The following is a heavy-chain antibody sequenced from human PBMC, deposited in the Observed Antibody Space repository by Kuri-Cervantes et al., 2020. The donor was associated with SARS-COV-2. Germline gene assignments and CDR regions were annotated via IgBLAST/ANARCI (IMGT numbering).Heavy chain of an antibody. V-gene: IGHV1-24*01. CDR2: FDPEDGET. D-gene: IGHD5-18*01. Sequence: SCKVSGYTLSELYMHWVRQAPGKGLEWMGGFDPEDGETIYAQKFQGRVTMTEDTSTDTAYMELSSLRSEDTAVYYCAKTDTTMVPEFDYWGQGTLVTVSS. J-gene: IGHJ4*02. CDR1: GYTLSELY. CDR3: AKTDTTMVPEFDY.